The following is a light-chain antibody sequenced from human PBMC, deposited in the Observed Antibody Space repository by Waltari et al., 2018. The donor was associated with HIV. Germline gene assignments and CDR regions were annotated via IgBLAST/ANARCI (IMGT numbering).Light chain of an antibody. V-gene: IGLV1-40*01. J-gene: IGLJ2*01. CDR2: GKS. CDR1: SSNIGAGYD. CDR3: QSYDSSLSGVV. Sequence: QSVLTQPPPVSRAPGQRVTISCTGSSSNIGAGYDVHWYQQLPGTAPKLLIYGKSKRPSGVPDRFSGSKSGTSASLAITGLQAEDEADYYCQSYDSSLSGVVFGGGTKLTVL.